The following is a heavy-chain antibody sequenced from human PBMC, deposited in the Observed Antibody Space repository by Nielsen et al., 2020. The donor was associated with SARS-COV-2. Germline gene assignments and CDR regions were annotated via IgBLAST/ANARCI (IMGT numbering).Heavy chain of an antibody. CDR1: GFTFSDHY. Sequence: GESLKISCAASGFTFSDHYMTWIRQTPGKGLEWISYITNTGAEYYADSVKGRFTISRDNAQSSLYLLMNNLRAEDTAVYYCASSGWFDYWGQGTRVTVSS. J-gene: IGHJ4*02. CDR2: ITNTGAE. CDR3: ASSGWFDY. D-gene: IGHD6-19*01. V-gene: IGHV3-11*04.